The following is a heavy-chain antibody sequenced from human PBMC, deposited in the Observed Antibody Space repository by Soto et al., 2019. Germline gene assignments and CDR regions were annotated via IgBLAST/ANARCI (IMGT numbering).Heavy chain of an antibody. CDR1: GFTFSAFW. J-gene: IGHJ3*01. CDR2: IKRDGTVT. V-gene: IGHV3-7*04. CDR3: ARDLSPPCEFFYDAFDV. Sequence: EVQLVESGGGLVQPGESLRLSCAASGFTFSAFWMTWLRQAPGKGLEWVANIKRDGTVTHYGDSVEGRCTLSRDNAQNSLFVQLNSLSPEDPAMYYCARDLSPPCEFFYDAFDVWGQGTFVTVSS. D-gene: IGHD3-16*02.